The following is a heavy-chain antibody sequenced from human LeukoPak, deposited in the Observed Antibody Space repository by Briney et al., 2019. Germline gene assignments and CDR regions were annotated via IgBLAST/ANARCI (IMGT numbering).Heavy chain of an antibody. Sequence: PSETLSLTCTVSGGSVSSGSYYWSWIRQPAGKGLEWIGRIYSSGSTNYNPSLKSRVTISVDTSRNQFSLKLSSVTAADTAVYYCARVPPDSLFYFYYMDVWGKGTTVTVSS. CDR1: GGSVSSGSYY. CDR3: ARVPPDSLFYFYYMDV. V-gene: IGHV4-61*02. CDR2: IYSSGST. J-gene: IGHJ6*03.